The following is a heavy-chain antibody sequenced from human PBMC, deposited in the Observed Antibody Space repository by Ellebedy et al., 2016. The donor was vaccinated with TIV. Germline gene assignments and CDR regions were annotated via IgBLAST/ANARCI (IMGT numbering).Heavy chain of an antibody. CDR3: ARDRRIAAAGTKTNQLDY. Sequence: ASVKVSCKASGGTFSSYAISWVRQAPGQGLEWMGGIIPIFGTANYAQKFQGRVTMTRDTSTSTVYMELSSLRSEDTAVYYCARDRRIAAAGTKTNQLDYWGQGTLVTVSS. V-gene: IGHV1-69*05. D-gene: IGHD6-13*01. CDR1: GGTFSSYA. CDR2: IIPIFGTA. J-gene: IGHJ4*02.